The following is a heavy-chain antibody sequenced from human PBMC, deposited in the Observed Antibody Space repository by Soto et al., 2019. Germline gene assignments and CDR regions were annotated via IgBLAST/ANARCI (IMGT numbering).Heavy chain of an antibody. V-gene: IGHV3-30*03. Sequence: QVQLVESGGGVVQPGRSLRLSCAASGFTFSSYGMHWVRQAPGKGLEWVAVISYDGSNKYYADSVKGRFTISRDNSKNTLYLQTNSLRXEDTXXXXXXXXXXGXYXXXXXYWXQGTLVTXXX. CDR3: XXXXXGXYXXXXXY. J-gene: IGHJ4*02. CDR1: GFTFSSYG. CDR2: ISYDGSNK.